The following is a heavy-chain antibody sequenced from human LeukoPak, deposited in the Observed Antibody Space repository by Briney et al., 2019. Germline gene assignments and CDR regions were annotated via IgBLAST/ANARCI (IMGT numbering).Heavy chain of an antibody. Sequence: TGGSLRLSCVGSGLMFRDYWMNWVRLVPGKGLEWVGNINEDGSVQDYVDSVRGRFSISRDNAKNSFYLQINNLRVEDTAIYYCATRESSMARSHWGQGTLVTVSS. CDR1: GLMFRDYW. J-gene: IGHJ4*02. CDR2: INEDGSVQ. D-gene: IGHD3-10*01. V-gene: IGHV3-7*01. CDR3: ATRESSMARSH.